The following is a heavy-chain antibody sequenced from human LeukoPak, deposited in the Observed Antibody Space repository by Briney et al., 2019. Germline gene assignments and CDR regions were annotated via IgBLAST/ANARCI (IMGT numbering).Heavy chain of an antibody. J-gene: IGHJ4*02. D-gene: IGHD6-19*01. V-gene: IGHV3-33*06. CDR1: GFTFSSYG. Sequence: GRSLRLSCAASGFTFSSYGMHWVRQAPGEGLEWVAVVWDDGSSQNYADSVKGRFTISRDNSKNMLYLQMNSLRAEDTAVYYCAKDQWNPDYWGQGTLVSVSS. CDR2: VWDDGSSQ. CDR3: AKDQWNPDY.